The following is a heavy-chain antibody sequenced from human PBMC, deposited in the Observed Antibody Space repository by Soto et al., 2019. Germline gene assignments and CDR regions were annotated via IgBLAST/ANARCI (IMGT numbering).Heavy chain of an antibody. CDR2: IKQDGSEK. V-gene: IGHV3-7*01. CDR3: AREIVYYYDLSYFDY. J-gene: IGHJ4*02. CDR1: GFTFSSYW. D-gene: IGHD3-22*01. Sequence: EVQLVESGGGLVQPGGSLRLSCAASGFTFSSYWMSWVRQAPGKGLEWVANIKQDGSEKYYVDSVKGRFTISRDNAKNSLYLQMNSLRAEDTAVYYCAREIVYYYDLSYFDYWGQGTLVTVSS.